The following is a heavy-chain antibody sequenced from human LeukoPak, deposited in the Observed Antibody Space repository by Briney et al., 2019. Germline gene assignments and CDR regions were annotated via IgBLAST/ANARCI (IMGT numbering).Heavy chain of an antibody. J-gene: IGHJ3*02. V-gene: IGHV5-51*01. CDR1: GYSFTTYW. CDR3: ASSPVPDAFDM. CDR2: IYPGDSDT. Sequence: GESLKISCKTSGYSFTTYWIGWVRQMPGKGLEWMGIIYPGDSDTRHSPSFQGQVTISADRSITTAYLQWSSLKASDTAMYYCASSPVPDAFDMWGKGTMVAVS.